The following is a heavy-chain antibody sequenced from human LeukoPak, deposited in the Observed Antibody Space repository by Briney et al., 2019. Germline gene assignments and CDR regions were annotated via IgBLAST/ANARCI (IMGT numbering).Heavy chain of an antibody. D-gene: IGHD1-20*01. CDR3: ARDRKDRFNGNEGRPADY. CDR1: GYTFTGYY. V-gene: IGHV1-2*02. Sequence: ASVKVSCKASGYTFTGYYMHLVRQAPGQGLEWMGWINPNSGGTNYAQKFQGRVTMTRDTSISTAYMELSRLRSDDTAVYYCARDRKDRFNGNEGRPADYWGQGTLVTVSS. CDR2: INPNSGGT. J-gene: IGHJ4*02.